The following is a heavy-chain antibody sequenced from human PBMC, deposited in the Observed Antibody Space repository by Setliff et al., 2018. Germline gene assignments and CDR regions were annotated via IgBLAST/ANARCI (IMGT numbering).Heavy chain of an antibody. V-gene: IGHV4-39*01. CDR3: ARGPRGYGSGSYYATEYFQH. CDR2: IYYSGST. D-gene: IGHD3-10*01. CDR1: GGSISSGNYY. Sequence: SETLSLTCRVSGGSISSGNYYWGLIRQPPGKGLEWVATIYYSGSTYSNPSLKSRVTISVDTSKNQFSLKLSSVTAADTAVYYCARGPRGYGSGSYYATEYFQHWGQGTLVTVSS. J-gene: IGHJ1*01.